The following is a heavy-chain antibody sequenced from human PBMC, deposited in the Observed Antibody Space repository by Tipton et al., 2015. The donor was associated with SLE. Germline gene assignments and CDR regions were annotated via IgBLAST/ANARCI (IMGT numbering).Heavy chain of an antibody. D-gene: IGHD2-2*01. CDR2: TYYRSKWYN. V-gene: IGHV6-1*01. CDR1: GDSVSSNSAA. CDR3: ARGIVVVPAAMRHFDY. Sequence: GLVKPSQTLSLTCAISGDSVSSNSAAWNWIGQSQSRGLECLGRTYYRSKWYNDYAVSGKSRITINPDTSKNQFSLQLNSVTPDDTAVYYCARGIVVVPAAMRHFDYWGQGTLVTVSS. J-gene: IGHJ4*02.